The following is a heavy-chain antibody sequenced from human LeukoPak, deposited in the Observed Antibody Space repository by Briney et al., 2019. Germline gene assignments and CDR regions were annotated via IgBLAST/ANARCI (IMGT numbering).Heavy chain of an antibody. D-gene: IGHD1-26*01. CDR2: IYSGGGT. V-gene: IGHV3-53*01. J-gene: IGHJ6*02. CDR3: ARDRGSYPFDYYGMGV. Sequence: PGGSLRLSCAASGFTVSSNYMSWVRQAPGKGLEWASVIYSGGGTYYADSVKGRFTISRDNSKNTLYLQMNSLRAEDTAVYYCARDRGSYPFDYYGMGVWGQGTTVTVSS. CDR1: GFTVSSNY.